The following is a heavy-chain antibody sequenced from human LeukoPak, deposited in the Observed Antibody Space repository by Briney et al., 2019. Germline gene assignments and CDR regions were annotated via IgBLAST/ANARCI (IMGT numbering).Heavy chain of an antibody. CDR3: AREGDTAMVVFDY. CDR1: GFTFSSYG. J-gene: IGHJ4*02. V-gene: IGHV3-30*03. D-gene: IGHD5-18*01. CDR2: ISYDGSNK. Sequence: PGGSLRLSCAASGFTFSSYGMHWVRQAPGKGLEWVAVISYDGSNKYYVDSVKGRFTISRDNSKNTLYLQMNSLRAEDTAVYYCAREGDTAMVVFDYWGQGTLVTVSS.